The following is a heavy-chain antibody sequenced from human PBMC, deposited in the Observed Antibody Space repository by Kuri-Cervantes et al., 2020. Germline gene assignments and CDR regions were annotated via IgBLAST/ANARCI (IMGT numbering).Heavy chain of an antibody. D-gene: IGHD2-2*01. J-gene: IGHJ3*02. Sequence: ASVKVSCKASGYTFTSYDINWVRQATGQGLEWMGWMNPNSGNTDYAQKFQGRVTMTEDTSTDTAYMELSSLRSEDTAVYYCATRAPYIVVVPAAANAFDIWGQGTMVTVSS. V-gene: IGHV1-8*01. CDR3: ATRAPYIVVVPAAANAFDI. CDR2: MNPNSGNT. CDR1: GYTFTSYD.